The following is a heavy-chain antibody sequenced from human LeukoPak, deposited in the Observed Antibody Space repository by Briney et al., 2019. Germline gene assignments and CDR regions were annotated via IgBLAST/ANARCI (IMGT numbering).Heavy chain of an antibody. CDR1: GGSISSYY. Sequence: SETLSLTCTVSGGSISSYYWSWIRQPPGKGLEWIGYIYYSGSTNYNPSLKSRVTISVDTSKNQFSLKLSSVTAADTAVYYCAREGYCSGGSCYSYWYFDLWGRGTLVTVSS. CDR3: AREGYCSGGSCYSYWYFDL. CDR2: IYYSGST. J-gene: IGHJ2*01. V-gene: IGHV4-59*12. D-gene: IGHD2-15*01.